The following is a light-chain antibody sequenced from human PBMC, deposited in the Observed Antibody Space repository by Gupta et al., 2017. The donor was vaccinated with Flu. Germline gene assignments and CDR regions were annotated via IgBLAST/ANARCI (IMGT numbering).Light chain of an antibody. CDR2: KAS. CDR3: QQYKSYWYS. Sequence: DIQMTQSPSTLSASVGDRVTITCRASQSISSWLAWYQQKPGKAPKLLIYKASSLESGVPSRFRGSGSGTEFTLTISSLQPDDFATYYCQQYKSYWYSFGQGTKLEIK. J-gene: IGKJ2*03. V-gene: IGKV1-5*03. CDR1: QSISSW.